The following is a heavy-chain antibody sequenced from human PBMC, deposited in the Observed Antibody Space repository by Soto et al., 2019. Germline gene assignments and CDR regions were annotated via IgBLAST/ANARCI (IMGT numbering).Heavy chain of an antibody. J-gene: IGHJ4*02. Sequence: GESLKISCKASGYSFSTYWLAWVRQRPGKGLDWMGIIYPGDSDTRYSPSFQGQVTISVDNSIDTAYLEWTTLRASDSAMYYCARHSLATQPGDYWGQGTRVTVSS. V-gene: IGHV5-51*01. CDR1: GYSFSTYW. CDR2: IYPGDSDT. D-gene: IGHD5-12*01. CDR3: ARHSLATQPGDY.